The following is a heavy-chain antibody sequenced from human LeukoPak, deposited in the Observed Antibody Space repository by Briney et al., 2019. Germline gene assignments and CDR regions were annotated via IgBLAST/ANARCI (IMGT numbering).Heavy chain of an antibody. D-gene: IGHD6-19*01. CDR1: GGSISSSSYY. J-gene: IGHJ6*03. V-gene: IGHV4-39*07. Sequence: SETLSLTCTVSGGSISSSSYYWGWIRQPPGKGLEWIGSIYYSGSTNYNPSLKSRVTISVDTSKNQFSLKLSSVTAADTAVYYCARVSYSSGWQIYYYYYMDVWGKGTTVTISS. CDR3: ARVSYSSGWQIYYYYYMDV. CDR2: IYYSGST.